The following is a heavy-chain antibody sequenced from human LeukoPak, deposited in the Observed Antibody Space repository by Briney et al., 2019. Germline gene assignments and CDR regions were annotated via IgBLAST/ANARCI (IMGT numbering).Heavy chain of an antibody. V-gene: IGHV4-34*01. CDR2: INHSGST. CDR1: GGSISSYY. J-gene: IGHJ4*02. D-gene: IGHD3-3*01. CDR3: ARRITIFGVGRSFWDY. Sequence: PSETLSLTCAVSGGSISSYYWSWIRQPPGKGLEWIGEINHSGSTNYNPSLKSRVTISVDTSKNQFSLKLSSVTAADTAVYYCARRITIFGVGRSFWDYWGQGTLVTVSS.